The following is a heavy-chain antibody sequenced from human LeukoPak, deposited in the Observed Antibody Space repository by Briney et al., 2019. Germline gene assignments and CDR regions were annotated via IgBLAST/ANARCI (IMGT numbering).Heavy chain of an antibody. CDR2: MYYSGNT. CDR1: GGSISSSNYY. Sequence: PSETLSLTCAVYGGSISSSNYYWGWIRQAPGKGLEWIVGMYYSGNTFYNPSLKDRVTISVDTSKNQFSLKLSSVTAADTAVYYCARHQPWAPLYWGQGTLVTVSS. J-gene: IGHJ4*02. CDR3: ARHQPWAPLY. V-gene: IGHV4-39*01.